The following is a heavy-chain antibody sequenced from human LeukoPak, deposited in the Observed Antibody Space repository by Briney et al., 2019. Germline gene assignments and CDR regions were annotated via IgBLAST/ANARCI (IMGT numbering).Heavy chain of an antibody. Sequence: GRSLRLSCAASGFTFSSYGMHWVRQAPGKGLEWVAVISYDGSNKYYADSVKGRFTISRDNSKNTLYLQMNSLRAEDTAVYYCARDRLGGDRDAFDIWGQGTMVTVSS. J-gene: IGHJ3*02. CDR1: GFTFSSYG. CDR2: ISYDGSNK. D-gene: IGHD1-26*01. V-gene: IGHV3-30*03. CDR3: ARDRLGGDRDAFDI.